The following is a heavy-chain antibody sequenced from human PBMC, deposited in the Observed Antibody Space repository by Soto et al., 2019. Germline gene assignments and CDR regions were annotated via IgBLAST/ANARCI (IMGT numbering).Heavy chain of an antibody. CDR2: LYWNDDR. Sequence: SCPTLVNPTQTLTLTCTFSGFSLSSIGVAVGWIRQPPGKALEWLALLYWNDDRRYSPSLKSRLTITKDTSKNQVVPTMTNMDPADTATYYCAHSASVPCCYYFDSWGQGTLVTVYS. J-gene: IGHJ4*02. CDR1: GFSLSSIGVA. CDR3: AHSASVPCCYYFDS. D-gene: IGHD1-26*01. V-gene: IGHV2-5*01.